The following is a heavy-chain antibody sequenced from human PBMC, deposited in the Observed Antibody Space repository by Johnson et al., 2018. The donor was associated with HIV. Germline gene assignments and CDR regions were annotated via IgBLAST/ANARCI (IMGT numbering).Heavy chain of an antibody. Sequence: QVQLVESGGGLVKPGGSLRLSCAASGFTFSDYYMSWIRQAPGKGLEWVSYISSSGSTIYYADPVKGRFTISRDNAKNSQYLQMNSLRAEYTAVYYCAREVRYTSWSFDIWGQGTMVTVSS. CDR1: GFTFSDYY. CDR2: ISSSGSTI. J-gene: IGHJ3*02. V-gene: IGHV3-11*04. CDR3: AREVRYTSWSFDI. D-gene: IGHD6-19*01.